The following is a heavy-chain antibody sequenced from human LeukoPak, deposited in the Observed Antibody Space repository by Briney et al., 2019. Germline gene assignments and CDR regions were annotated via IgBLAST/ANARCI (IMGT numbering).Heavy chain of an antibody. CDR3: ASGFVGDFWSGPLDY. D-gene: IGHD3-3*01. Sequence: PGGSLRLSCAASGFAFSSYWMGWVRQAPGKGLEWLSYISSSSSIYYADSVKGRFTISRDNAKNSLYLQMNSLRAEDTAVYYCASGFVGDFWSGPLDYWGQGTLVTVSS. V-gene: IGHV3-48*04. CDR2: ISSSSSI. J-gene: IGHJ4*02. CDR1: GFAFSSYW.